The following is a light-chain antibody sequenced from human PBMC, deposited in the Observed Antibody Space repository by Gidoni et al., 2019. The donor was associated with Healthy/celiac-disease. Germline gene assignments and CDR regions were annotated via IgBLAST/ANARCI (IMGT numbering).Light chain of an antibody. CDR1: QSISSY. V-gene: IGKV1-39*01. J-gene: IGKJ1*01. CDR2: AAS. Sequence: DIQMTQSPSSLSASVGDRVTITCRASQSISSYLNWYQQKPGKAPKLLIYAASSLQSGVPSRFNGSGSGTDFTLTISSLQPEDFETYYCQQSYSTPRTFGQGTKVEIK. CDR3: QQSYSTPRT.